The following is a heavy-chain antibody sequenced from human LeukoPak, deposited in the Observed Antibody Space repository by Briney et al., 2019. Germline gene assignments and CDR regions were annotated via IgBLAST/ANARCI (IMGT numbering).Heavy chain of an antibody. CDR3: AKGEPTGNFDY. CDR2: IYPGDSDT. J-gene: IGHJ4*02. V-gene: IGHV5-51*01. D-gene: IGHD1-1*01. CDR1: GYSFTSNW. Sequence: GKSLKISCKGSGYSFTSNWIGWVRPMPGKGLEWMGIIYPGDSDTRYSPSFQGQVTISADKSITTACLQWSSLKASDTAIYYCAKGEPTGNFDYLGQGTLVTVSS.